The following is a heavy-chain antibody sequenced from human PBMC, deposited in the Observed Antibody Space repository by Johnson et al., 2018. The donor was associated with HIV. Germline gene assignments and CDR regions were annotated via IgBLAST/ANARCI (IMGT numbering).Heavy chain of an antibody. D-gene: IGHD6-19*01. CDR3: AKDRGETGWDAFDI. Sequence: EVLLLESGGGLVQPGGSLRLSCAASGFTVSSNYMSWVRQAPGKGLEWVSSISGSGGSTYYADSVKGRFTISRDNSKNTLYLQMNSLRAEDTAVYYCAKDRGETGWDAFDIWGQGTMVTVSS. CDR2: ISGSGGST. V-gene: IGHV3-23*01. CDR1: GFTVSSNY. J-gene: IGHJ3*02.